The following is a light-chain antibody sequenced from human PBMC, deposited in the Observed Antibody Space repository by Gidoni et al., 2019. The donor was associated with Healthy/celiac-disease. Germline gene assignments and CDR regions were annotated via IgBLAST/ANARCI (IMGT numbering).Light chain of an antibody. V-gene: IGKV4-1*01. Sequence: DIVMTQAPDSLAVSLGERATINCKSSQSVLYSSHNKNYLAWYQQPPGQPPRLLIYWASTREAGLPDRCSGSAAGNDFPLTISSLQAEYVAVYYCQQYYSTPFTFXPXTKLEIK. CDR2: WAS. J-gene: IGKJ3*01. CDR1: QSVLYSSHNKNY. CDR3: QQYYSTPFT.